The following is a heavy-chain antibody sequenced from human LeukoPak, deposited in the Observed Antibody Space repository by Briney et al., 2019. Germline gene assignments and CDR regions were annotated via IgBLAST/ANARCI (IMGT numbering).Heavy chain of an antibody. CDR3: AKDDDCSSTSCYIWAEYFQH. V-gene: IGHV3-23*01. CDR1: GFTFSSYA. Sequence: GGSLRLSCAASGFTFSSYAMSWVRQAPGKGLEWVSAISGSGGSTYYADSVKGRFTISRDNSKNTLYLQMNSLRAEDTAVYYCAKDDDCSSTSCYIWAEYFQHWGQGTLVTVSS. CDR2: ISGSGGST. D-gene: IGHD2-2*02. J-gene: IGHJ1*01.